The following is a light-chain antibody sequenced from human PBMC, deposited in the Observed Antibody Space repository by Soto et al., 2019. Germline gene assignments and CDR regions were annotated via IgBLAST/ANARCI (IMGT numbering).Light chain of an antibody. CDR1: SSNIGAGYD. CDR3: QSYDSSLSGYV. Sequence: QSVLTQPPSVSGAPGQRVTISCSGSSSNIGAGYDVHWYQQLPGTAPKLIIYSNTNRPSGVPDRFSGSKSGTSASLAITGLQAEDEADYYCQSYDSSLSGYVFGTGTQLTVL. V-gene: IGLV1-40*01. J-gene: IGLJ1*01. CDR2: SNT.